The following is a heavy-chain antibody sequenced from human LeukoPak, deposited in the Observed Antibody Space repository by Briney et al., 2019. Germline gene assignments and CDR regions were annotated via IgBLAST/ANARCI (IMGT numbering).Heavy chain of an antibody. CDR2: ISGSDGGT. CDR3: AKNVGLGYCSSTSCPIDP. CDR1: GFTFSNYA. Sequence: GGSLRLSCAASGFTFSNYAMSWVRQAPGKGLEWVSAISGSDGGTHYADSVKGRFIISRDNSKNTLFLQMNSLRAEDTAVYYCAKNVGLGYCSSTSCPIDPWGQGTLVTVSS. J-gene: IGHJ5*02. D-gene: IGHD2-2*01. V-gene: IGHV3-23*01.